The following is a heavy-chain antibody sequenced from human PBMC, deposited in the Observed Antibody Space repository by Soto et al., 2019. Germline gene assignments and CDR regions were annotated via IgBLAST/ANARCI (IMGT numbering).Heavy chain of an antibody. CDR2: IYYSGST. CDR3: AREERWLQYFDY. CDR1: GGSISSGGYY. J-gene: IGHJ4*02. V-gene: IGHV4-31*03. D-gene: IGHD5-12*01. Sequence: SETLSLTCTVSGGSISSGGYYWSWIRQHPGKGLEWIGYIYYSGSTYYNPSLKSRVTISVDTSKNQFSLKLSSVTDADTAVYYCAREERWLQYFDYWGQGTLVTVSS.